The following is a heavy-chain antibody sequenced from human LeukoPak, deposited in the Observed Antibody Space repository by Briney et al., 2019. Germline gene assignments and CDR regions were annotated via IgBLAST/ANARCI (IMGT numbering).Heavy chain of an antibody. D-gene: IGHD1-26*01. CDR1: GFTFSSYS. V-gene: IGHV3-21*01. CDR2: ISSSSSYI. CDR3: ARDARSGSPGG. J-gene: IGHJ4*02. Sequence: GGSLRLSCAASGFTFSSYSMNWVRRAPGKGLEWVSSISSSSSYIYYADSVKGRFTISRDNAKNSLYLQMNSLRAENTAVYYCARDARSGSPGGWGQGTLVTVSS.